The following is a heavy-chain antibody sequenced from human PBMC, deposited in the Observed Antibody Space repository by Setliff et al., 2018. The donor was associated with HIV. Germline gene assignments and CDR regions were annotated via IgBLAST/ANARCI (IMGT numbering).Heavy chain of an antibody. CDR1: GGSISSYY. V-gene: IGHV4-4*07. J-gene: IGHJ6*03. CDR3: ARAVRVVLPAAASGNYYYYYMDV. D-gene: IGHD2-2*01. CDR2: IYSSGST. Sequence: SETLSLTCTVSGGSISSYYGSWIRQSAGKGLEWIGRIYSSGSTNYNPSLKSRVTMSVDTSKNQFSLRLSSVTAADTAVYYCARAVRVVLPAAASGNYYYYYMDVCGKGTTVTVSS.